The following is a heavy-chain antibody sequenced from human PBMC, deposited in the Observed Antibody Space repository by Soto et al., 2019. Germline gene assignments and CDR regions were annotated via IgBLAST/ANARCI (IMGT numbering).Heavy chain of an antibody. CDR3: AQFSSWYGFQH. Sequence: GGSLRLSCAPSGFTSSTFSMIWVRQAPGKGLEWVSYIDSGSRTIFYADSVKGRFTISRDNANNSIYLQMKSLRDEDTSVYHCAQFSSWYGFQHWGQGTLVTVYS. CDR1: GFTSSTFS. J-gene: IGHJ1*01. V-gene: IGHV3-48*02. CDR2: IDSGSRTI. D-gene: IGHD6-19*01.